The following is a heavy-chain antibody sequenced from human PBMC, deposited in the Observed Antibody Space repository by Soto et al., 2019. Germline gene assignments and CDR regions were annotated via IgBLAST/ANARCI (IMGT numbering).Heavy chain of an antibody. CDR3: ARVCIAVADVADY. D-gene: IGHD6-19*01. CDR2: INPSGGST. V-gene: IGHV1-46*03. J-gene: IGHJ4*02. Sequence: GASVEASCKAPGYAFTSYYMQWVRHSPGQGLEWMGIINPSGGSTSYAQKFQGRVTMTRDTSTSTVYMELSSLRSEDTAVYYCARVCIAVADVADYWGQGTLVTVSS. CDR1: GYAFTSYY.